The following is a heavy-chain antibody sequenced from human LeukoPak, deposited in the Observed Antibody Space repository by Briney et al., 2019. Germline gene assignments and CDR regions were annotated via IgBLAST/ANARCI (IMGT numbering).Heavy chain of an antibody. J-gene: IGHJ4*02. D-gene: IGHD3-9*01. Sequence: PSETLSLTCTVSGGSISSSRYYWGWIRQPPGKGLEWIGTMYSIGSTDYNPSLKSRVTISVDTSKNQFSLKLSSVTAADTAVYYCARQDRFYDVLPGYYLDWWGRGTLVTVSS. CDR2: MYSIGST. V-gene: IGHV4-39*01. CDR1: GGSISSSRYY. CDR3: ARQDRFYDVLPGYYLDW.